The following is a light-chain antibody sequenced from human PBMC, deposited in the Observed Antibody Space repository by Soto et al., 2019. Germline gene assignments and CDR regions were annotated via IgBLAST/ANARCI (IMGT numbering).Light chain of an antibody. CDR2: DVS. CDR1: SSDVGSYKD. CDR3: CAYADTFYV. Sequence: QSVLTQPRSVSGSPGQSVTISCTGTSSDVGSYKDVSWYQHHPGKVPKLMIYDVSERPSGVPDRFSGSKSGNTASLTISGLQAEDEAIYYCCAYADTFYVFGTGNKVTVL. V-gene: IGLV2-11*01. J-gene: IGLJ1*01.